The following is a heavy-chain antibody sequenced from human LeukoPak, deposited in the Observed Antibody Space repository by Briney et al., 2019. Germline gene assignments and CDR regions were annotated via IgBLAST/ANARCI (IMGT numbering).Heavy chain of an antibody. CDR1: GGSISSSSYY. J-gene: IGHJ5*02. Sequence: SETLSLTCTVSGGSISSSSYYWGWIRQPPGKGLEWIGSIYYSGSTYYNPSLKSRVTISVDTSKNQFSLKLSSVTAADTAVYYCARDRWDRPAAGWFDPWGQGTLVTVSS. D-gene: IGHD2-2*01. CDR3: ARDRWDRPAAGWFDP. CDR2: IYYSGST. V-gene: IGHV4-39*02.